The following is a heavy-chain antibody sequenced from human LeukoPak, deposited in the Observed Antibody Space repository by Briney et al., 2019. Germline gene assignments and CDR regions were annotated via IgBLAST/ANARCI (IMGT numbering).Heavy chain of an antibody. CDR1: GFTFDDYA. Sequence: GGSLRLSCAASGFTFDDYAMHWVRQAPGKGLEWVSLISGVGGSTYYADSVKGRFTISRDNSNNSLYLQMNSLRTEDTALYYCVKELEYFQHWGQGTLVTVSS. J-gene: IGHJ1*01. V-gene: IGHV3-43*02. CDR3: VKELEYFQH. CDR2: ISGVGGST.